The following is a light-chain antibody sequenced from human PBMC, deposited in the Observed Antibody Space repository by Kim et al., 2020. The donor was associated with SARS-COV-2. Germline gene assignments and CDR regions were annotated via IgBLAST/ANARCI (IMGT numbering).Light chain of an antibody. V-gene: IGLV3-1*01. J-gene: IGLJ2*01. CDR3: QAWDSSTVV. Sequence: SYELTQPPSVSVSPGQTASITCSGDKLGDKYACWYQQKPGQSPVLVIYQDNKRPSGIPERFSGSNSGNTATLTISGTQAMDAADYYCQAWDSSTVV. CDR2: QDN. CDR1: KLGDKY.